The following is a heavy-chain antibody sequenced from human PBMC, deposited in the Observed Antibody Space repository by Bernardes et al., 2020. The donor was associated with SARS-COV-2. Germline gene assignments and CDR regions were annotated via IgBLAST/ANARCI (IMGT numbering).Heavy chain of an antibody. J-gene: IGHJ5*02. Sequence: SETLSLTCTVSGGSISNSDYYWAWIRQPPGKGLEWIGSIYYSGSTYYNPSLKSRVTISVDRSNNQFSLKLTSVTAADTAVYYCVRRAPGNWFDHWGQGILVSVSS. V-gene: IGHV4-39*01. CDR1: GGSISNSDYY. CDR2: IYYSGST. CDR3: VRRAPGNWFDH.